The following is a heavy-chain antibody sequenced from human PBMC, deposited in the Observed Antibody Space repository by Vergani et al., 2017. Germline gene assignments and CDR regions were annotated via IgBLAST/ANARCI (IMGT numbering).Heavy chain of an antibody. J-gene: IGHJ6*03. CDR2: IRTKSQGETT. CDR3: TAEKEVAFYYSYYQMDV. Sequence: EVQLVESGGELVQPGRPLRLSCTASGFTFGDDAISWFRQAPGKGPEWVAFIRTKSQGETTEYAASVKGRFFISRNDSKGVAYLQMNSLKIEDTALYFCTAEKEVAFYYSYYQMDVWGKGTTVTVSS. CDR1: GFTFGDDA. D-gene: IGHD2-21*01. V-gene: IGHV3-49*03.